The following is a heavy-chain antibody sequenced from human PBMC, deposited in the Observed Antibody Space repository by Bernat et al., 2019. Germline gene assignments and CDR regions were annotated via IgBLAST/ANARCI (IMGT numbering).Heavy chain of an antibody. CDR3: AKDSGPYDSSGYSLGY. CDR1: GFTFSSYG. J-gene: IGHJ4*02. CDR2: ISYDGSNK. D-gene: IGHD3-22*01. V-gene: IGHV3-30*18. Sequence: QVQLVESGGGVVQPGRSLRLSCAASGFTFSSYGMHWVRQAPGKGLEWVAVISYDGSNKYYADSGKGRFTISRDNSKNTLYLQMNSLRAEDTAVYYCAKDSGPYDSSGYSLGYWGQGTLVTVSS.